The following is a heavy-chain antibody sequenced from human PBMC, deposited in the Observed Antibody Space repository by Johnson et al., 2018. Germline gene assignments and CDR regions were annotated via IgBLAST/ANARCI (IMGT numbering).Heavy chain of an antibody. Sequence: VQLLESGGGVVQPGRSLRLSCAASGFPFNAYGMHWVRQAPGKGLEWVAVISYDGTNKYYVDSVKGRFTISRDNSKNTLYLQMNSLRGGETAVYYCAKAARTIWRDAEYFQHWGQGALVTVSA. CDR2: ISYDGTNK. V-gene: IGHV3-30*18. J-gene: IGHJ1*01. CDR1: GFPFNAYG. CDR3: AKAARTIWRDAEYFQH. D-gene: IGHD4/OR15-4a*01.